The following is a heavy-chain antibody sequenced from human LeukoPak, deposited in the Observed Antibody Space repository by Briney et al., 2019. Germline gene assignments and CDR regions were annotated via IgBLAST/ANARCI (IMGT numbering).Heavy chain of an antibody. CDR2: ISYSGNT. Sequence: SETLSLTCTVSGVSISSGDYHWNWIRQPPGRGLEWIGYISYSGNTYYNPSLKSRLTISLDTSRSQISLRLSSVTAADTAVYYCAREKVPENNYYYGMDVWGQGTTVTVSS. CDR3: AREKVPENNYYYGMDV. D-gene: IGHD2-2*01. CDR1: GVSISSGDYH. V-gene: IGHV4-30-4*01. J-gene: IGHJ6*02.